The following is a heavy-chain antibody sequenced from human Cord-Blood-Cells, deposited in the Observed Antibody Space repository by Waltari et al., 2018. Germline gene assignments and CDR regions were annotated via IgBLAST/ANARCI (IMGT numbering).Heavy chain of an antibody. CDR1: GGTFSSYA. CDR3: ARDKGPPRLRSSSSWYWFDP. D-gene: IGHD6-13*01. Sequence: QVQLVQSGAEVKKPGSSVKVSCKASGGTFSSYAISWVRQAPGQGLEWMGVIIPIFGTANYAQKCQGRVTITADESTSTAYMELSSLRSEDTAVYYCARDKGPPRLRSSSSWYWFDPWGQGTLVTVSS. J-gene: IGHJ5*02. CDR2: IIPIFGTA. V-gene: IGHV1-69*01.